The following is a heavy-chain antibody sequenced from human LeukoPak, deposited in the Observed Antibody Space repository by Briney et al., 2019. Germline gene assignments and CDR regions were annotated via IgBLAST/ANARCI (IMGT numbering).Heavy chain of an antibody. CDR1: GFTFRDYA. J-gene: IGHJ6*02. D-gene: IGHD3-16*01. CDR3: TRVPFRYDYYYYGMDV. CDR2: IRSKAYGGTT. Sequence: PGRSLRLSCTASGFTFRDYAMSWVRQAPGKGLEWVGFIRSKAYGGTTEYAASVKGRFTISRDDSNSIAYLQMNSLKTEDTAVYYCTRVPFRYDYYYYGMDVWGQGTTVTVSS. V-gene: IGHV3-49*04.